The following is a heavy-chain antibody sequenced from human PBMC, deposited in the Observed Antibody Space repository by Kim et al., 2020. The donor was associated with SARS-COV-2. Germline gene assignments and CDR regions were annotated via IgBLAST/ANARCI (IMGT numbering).Heavy chain of an antibody. V-gene: IGHV3-33*01. Sequence: GGSLRLSCAASGFNFSSYGMHWVRQAPGKGQEWVAVIWFDGSNKYYADSVKGRFTISRDNSKNTLSLQMNSLIAEDTAVYSCAREYGHTSYYYYGMDVWG. CDR1: GFNFSSYG. CDR2: IWFDGSNK. CDR3: AREYGHTSYYYYGMDV. J-gene: IGHJ6*01. D-gene: IGHD3-10*01.